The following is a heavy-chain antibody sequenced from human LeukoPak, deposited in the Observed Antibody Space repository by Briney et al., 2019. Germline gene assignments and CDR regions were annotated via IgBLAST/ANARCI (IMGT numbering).Heavy chain of an antibody. J-gene: IGHJ6*02. CDR1: GFTFSSYW. CDR3: ARVWFGELFHYYYGMDV. CDR2: IKQDGSEK. V-gene: IGHV3-7*01. D-gene: IGHD3-10*01. Sequence: GGSLRLSCAASGFTFSSYWMSWVRQAPGKGLEWVANIKQDGSEKYYVDSVKGRFTISRDNAKNSLYLRMNSLRAEDTAVYYCARVWFGELFHYYYGMDVWGQGTTVTVSS.